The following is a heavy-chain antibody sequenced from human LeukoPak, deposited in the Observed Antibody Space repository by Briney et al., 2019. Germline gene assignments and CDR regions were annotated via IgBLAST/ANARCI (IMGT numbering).Heavy chain of an antibody. CDR3: ARGKVRGVRFDY. D-gene: IGHD3-10*01. Sequence: SETLSLTCTVSGDSISSYYWTWIRQPPGKGLEWIGYIYYSGSTNYNPSLKSRVTISVDTSKNQFSLKLSSVTAADTAVYYCARGKVRGVRFDYWGQGTLVTVSS. CDR1: GDSISSYY. J-gene: IGHJ4*02. V-gene: IGHV4-59*01. CDR2: IYYSGST.